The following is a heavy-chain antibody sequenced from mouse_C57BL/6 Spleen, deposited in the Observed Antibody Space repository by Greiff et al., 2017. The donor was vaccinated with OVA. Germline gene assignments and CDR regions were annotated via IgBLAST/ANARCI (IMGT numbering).Heavy chain of an antibody. J-gene: IGHJ4*01. D-gene: IGHD1-1*01. Sequence: QVQLQQPGAELVKPGASVKLSGKASGYTFTSYWMQWVKQRPGQGLEWIGEIDPSDSYTNYNQKFKGKATLTVDTSSSTAYMQLSSLTSEDSAVYYCARTVVASYYYAMDYWGQGTSVTVSS. V-gene: IGHV1-50*01. CDR2: IDPSDSYT. CDR1: GYTFTSYW. CDR3: ARTVVASYYYAMDY.